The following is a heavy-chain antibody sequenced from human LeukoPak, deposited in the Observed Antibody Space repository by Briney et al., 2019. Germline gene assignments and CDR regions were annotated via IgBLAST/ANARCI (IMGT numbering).Heavy chain of an antibody. V-gene: IGHV3-53*01. CDR1: GFTVSSNY. CDR2: IYSGGST. CDR3: ARERHTVWFDP. Sequence: GGSLRLSCAASGFTVSSNYMSWVRQAPGKGLEWVSVIYSGGSTYYADSVKGRFTISRDNSKNTLYLQMNSLRAEDTAVYYCARERHTVWFDPWAREPWSPSPQ. J-gene: IGHJ5*02.